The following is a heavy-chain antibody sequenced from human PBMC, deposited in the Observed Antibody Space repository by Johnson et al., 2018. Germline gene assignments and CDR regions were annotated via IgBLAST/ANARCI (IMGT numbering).Heavy chain of an antibody. Sequence: ASGFTFSSYSMTWVRQATGKGLEWVSYISSSSSTIYYADSVKGRFTISRDNPKHSLYLQMNSLRDEDTDVYYCARGAAYYDSSGYYLWDAFDIWGQGTMVTVSS. CDR2: ISSSSSTI. CDR3: ARGAAYYDSSGYYLWDAFDI. J-gene: IGHJ3*02. D-gene: IGHD3-22*01. CDR1: GFTFSSYS. V-gene: IGHV3-48*02.